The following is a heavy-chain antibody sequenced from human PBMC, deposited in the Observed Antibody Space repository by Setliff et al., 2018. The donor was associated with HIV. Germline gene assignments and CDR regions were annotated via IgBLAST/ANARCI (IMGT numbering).Heavy chain of an antibody. V-gene: IGHV1-69*06. Sequence: SVKVSCKASGYTFTTYGFNWVRQAPGQGLEWMGRIIPIFGTANHAQKFQGRVTITADKSTSTAYMELSSLRSEDTAVYYCARNPQPTGTPDYYYYYYMDVWGKGTTVTVSS. D-gene: IGHD1-1*01. CDR3: ARNPQPTGTPDYYYYYYMDV. J-gene: IGHJ6*03. CDR1: GYTFTTYG. CDR2: IIPIFGTA.